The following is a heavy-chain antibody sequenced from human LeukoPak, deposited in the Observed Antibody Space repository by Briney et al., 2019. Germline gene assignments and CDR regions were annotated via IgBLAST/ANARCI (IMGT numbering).Heavy chain of an antibody. V-gene: IGHV4-38-2*02. CDR1: GYSISSGYY. J-gene: IGHJ3*02. D-gene: IGHD1-26*01. CDR3: ARDGWDYDAFDI. Sequence: PSETLSLTCAVSGYSISSGYYWGWIRQPPGKGLEWIGSIYHSGSTYYNPSLKSRVTISVDTSKTQFSLKLSSVTAADTAVYYCARDGWDYDAFDIWGQGTMVTVSS. CDR2: IYHSGST.